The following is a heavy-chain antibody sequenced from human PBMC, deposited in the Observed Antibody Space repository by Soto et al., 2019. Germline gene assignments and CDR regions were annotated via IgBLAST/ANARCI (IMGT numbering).Heavy chain of an antibody. CDR1: GGTFISYA. Sequence: QVQLVQSGAEVKKPGSSVKVSCKASGGTFISYAISWVGQAPGRGLEWMGGIIPVFGTANYTQKFQGRVTITAEESMSTAYMELHSLRSEDNALYYCARGSVTTYLTAFYSWGQGTLVTVSS. V-gene: IGHV1-69*01. J-gene: IGHJ4*03. CDR2: IIPVFGTA. CDR3: ARGSVTTYLTAFYS. D-gene: IGHD4-17*01.